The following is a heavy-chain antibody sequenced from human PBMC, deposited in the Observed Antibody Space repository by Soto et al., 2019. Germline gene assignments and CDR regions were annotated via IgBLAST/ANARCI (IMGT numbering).Heavy chain of an antibody. D-gene: IGHD3-22*01. CDR2: IYLDDDK. CDR1: GFSLSSTRMA. CDR3: AHSVVVGLGYYFDY. V-gene: IGHV2-5*02. Sequence: QITLKESGPTLVKPTQTLTLTCTFSGFSLSSTRMAVGWIRQPPGTALEWLALIYLDDDKRYSPFLKSRLTITKDTSKNQVVLTMSNLAPVDTARYYCAHSVVVGLGYYFDYWGQGTLVTVSS. J-gene: IGHJ4*02.